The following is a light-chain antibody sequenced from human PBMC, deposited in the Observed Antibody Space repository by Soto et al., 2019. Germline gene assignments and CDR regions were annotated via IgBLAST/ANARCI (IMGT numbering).Light chain of an antibody. CDR1: GSDIAVYDF. V-gene: IGLV2-8*01. Sequence: QSALTQPPSASGSPGQSVTISCAGTGSDIAVYDFVSWYQQHPDKAPRLIIYEVYKQPSGVPDRFSASKSGNTASLTVSGLQAEDEADYYCSSFAGDNTLVFGGGTKLTVL. CDR2: EVY. J-gene: IGLJ2*01. CDR3: SSFAGDNTLV.